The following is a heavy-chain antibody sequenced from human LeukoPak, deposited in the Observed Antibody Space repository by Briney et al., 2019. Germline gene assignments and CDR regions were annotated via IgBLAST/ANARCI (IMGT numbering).Heavy chain of an antibody. CDR3: GRDRGGFCSRANCRVCWFDP. J-gene: IGHJ5*02. Sequence: VASVKVSCKASQYTFSGYCMHWVRQAPGQGLEWMGRINPNSGGTNYAQKFQGSLPMPRETSISTAHIELSRLPSDDEAIFYCGRDRGGFCSRANCRVCWFDPWGQGTPVTVSS. CDR2: INPNSGGT. V-gene: IGHV1-2*06. D-gene: IGHD2-2*01. CDR1: QYTFSGYC.